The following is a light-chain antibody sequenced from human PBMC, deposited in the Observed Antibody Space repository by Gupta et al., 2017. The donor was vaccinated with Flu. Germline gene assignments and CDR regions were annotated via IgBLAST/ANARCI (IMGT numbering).Light chain of an antibody. J-gene: IGLJ3*02. Sequence: GSMATNYVQWFQQRPGSFPTTVIYEDRQTPSGVPDRFSGSIDSSPNSASLTISGLKTEDEADYYCQSFDSINALWVFGGGTKLTVL. CDR3: QSFDSINALWV. V-gene: IGLV6-57*01. CDR2: EDR. CDR1: GSMATNY.